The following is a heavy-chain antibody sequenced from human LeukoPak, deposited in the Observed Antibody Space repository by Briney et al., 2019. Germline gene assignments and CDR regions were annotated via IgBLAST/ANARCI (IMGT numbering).Heavy chain of an antibody. CDR2: IYYSGST. J-gene: IGHJ6*02. V-gene: IGHV4-59*08. D-gene: IGHD6-19*01. Sequence: SETLSLTCTVSGGSISSYYWSWIRQPPGKGLEWIGYIYYSGSTNYNPSLKSRVTISVDTSKNQFSLKLSSVTAADTAVYYCARLVAGTNYYGMDVWGQGTTVTVSS. CDR1: GGSISSYY. CDR3: ARLVAGTNYYGMDV.